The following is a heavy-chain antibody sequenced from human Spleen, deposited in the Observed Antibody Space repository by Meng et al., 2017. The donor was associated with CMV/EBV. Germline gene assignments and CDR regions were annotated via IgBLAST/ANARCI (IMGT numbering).Heavy chain of an antibody. V-gene: IGHV4-39*07. J-gene: IGHJ6*02. Sequence: GSLRLSCTVSGGSISSSSYYWGWIRQPPGKGLEWIGSIYYSGSTNYNPSLKSRVTISVDTSKNQFSLKLNSVTAADTAVYYCARDCSSTSCYSNYYGMDVWGQGTTVTVSS. CDR1: GGSISSSSYY. CDR2: IYYSGST. D-gene: IGHD2-2*01. CDR3: ARDCSSTSCYSNYYGMDV.